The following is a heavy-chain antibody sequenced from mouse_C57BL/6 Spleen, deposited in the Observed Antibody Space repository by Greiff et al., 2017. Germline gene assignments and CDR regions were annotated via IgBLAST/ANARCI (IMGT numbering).Heavy chain of an antibody. CDR3: ARDGYYGTFDY. Sequence: EVKLVESGGGLVQSGRSLRLSCATSGFTFSDFYMEWVRQAPGKGLEWIAASRNKANDYTTEYSASVKGRFIVSRDTSQSILYLQMNALRAEDTAIYYCARDGYYGTFDYWGQGTTLTVSS. CDR2: SRNKANDYTT. J-gene: IGHJ2*01. CDR1: GFTFSDFY. D-gene: IGHD1-1*01. V-gene: IGHV7-1*01.